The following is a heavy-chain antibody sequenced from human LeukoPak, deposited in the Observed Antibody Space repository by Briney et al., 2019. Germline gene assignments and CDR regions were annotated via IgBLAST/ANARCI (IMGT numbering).Heavy chain of an antibody. CDR2: IIHSGST. Sequence: SETLSLTCALYGGSFSGYSWSWIRQPPGKGLEWIGEIIHSGSTNYNPSRKSRVTISVDTSKNQFSLKLSSVTAADTAVYYCARAPYCSSTSCYKGYGEFDYWGQGTLVTVSS. V-gene: IGHV4-34*12. D-gene: IGHD2-2*02. J-gene: IGHJ4*02. CDR1: GGSFSGYS. CDR3: ARAPYCSSTSCYKGYGEFDY.